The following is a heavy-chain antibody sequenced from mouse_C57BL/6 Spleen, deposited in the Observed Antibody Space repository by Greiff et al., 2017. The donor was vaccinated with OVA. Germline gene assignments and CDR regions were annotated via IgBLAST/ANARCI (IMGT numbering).Heavy chain of an antibody. J-gene: IGHJ1*03. CDR3: ARWNDYGYFDV. CDR2: IDPSDSET. D-gene: IGHD2-3*01. Sequence: VQLQQPGAELVRPGSSVKLSCKASGYTFTSYWLHWVKQRPIQGLEWIGNIDPSDSETHYNQKFKDKATLTVDKSSSTAYMQLSSLTSEDSAVYYCARWNDYGYFDVWGTGTTVTVSS. V-gene: IGHV1-52*01. CDR1: GYTFTSYW.